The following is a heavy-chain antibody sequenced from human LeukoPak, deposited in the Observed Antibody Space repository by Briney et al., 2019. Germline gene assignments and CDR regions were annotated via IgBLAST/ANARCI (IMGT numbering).Heavy chain of an antibody. D-gene: IGHD1-1*01. V-gene: IGHV4-61*02. Sequence: PSETLSLTCIVSGDSITIGSYYWTWIRQPAGKRLECLGRIFPSGSTDYNASLKSRLTISIDKSKNQFSLRLSSVTASDTAVYYCARGWNEYFDYWGQGPLVTVSS. CDR3: ARGWNEYFDY. CDR2: IFPSGST. CDR1: GDSITIGSYY. J-gene: IGHJ4*02.